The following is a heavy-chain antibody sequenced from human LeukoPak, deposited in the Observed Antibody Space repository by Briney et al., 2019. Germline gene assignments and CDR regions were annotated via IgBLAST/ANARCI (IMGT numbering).Heavy chain of an antibody. CDR1: GYSISSGYY. CDR3: ARDRSIAACRRGDFDY. J-gene: IGHJ4*02. Sequence: SETLSLTCTVSGYSISSGYYWGWIRQPPGKGLEWIGSMYHSGSTYYNPSLKSRVTISVDTSKNQFSLKLSSVTAADTAVYYCARDRSIAACRRGDFDYWGQGTLVTVSS. CDR2: MYHSGST. V-gene: IGHV4-38-2*02. D-gene: IGHD6-6*01.